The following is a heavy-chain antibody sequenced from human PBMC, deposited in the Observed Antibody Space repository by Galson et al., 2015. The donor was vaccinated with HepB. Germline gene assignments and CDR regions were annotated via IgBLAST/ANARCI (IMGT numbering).Heavy chain of an antibody. V-gene: IGHV1-3*01. CDR3: ATNYGSGAYYYYYIDV. CDR2: INVGSGDP. D-gene: IGHD3-10*01. Sequence: SVKVSCKASGYTFTSHAIHWVRQAPGHRPEWMGWINVGSGDPKYSQKFQGVLTITRVTSASTAYMTLSSLKYEDTGIYYCATNYGSGAYYYYYIDVWGKGTAVTVSS. J-gene: IGHJ6*03. CDR1: GYTFTSHA.